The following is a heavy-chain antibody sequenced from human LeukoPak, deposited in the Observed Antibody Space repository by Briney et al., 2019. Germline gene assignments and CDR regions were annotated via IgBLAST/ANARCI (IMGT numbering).Heavy chain of an antibody. CDR2: IYTSGST. CDR3: ARSGSYYYYYYMDV. CDR1: GGSISSGSYY. V-gene: IGHV4-61*02. D-gene: IGHD1-26*01. J-gene: IGHJ6*03. Sequence: SETLSLTCTVSGGSISSGSYYWRWTRQPAGKGLEWIGRIYTSGSTNYNPSLKSRVTISVDTSKNQFSLKLSSVTAADTAVYYCARSGSYYYYYYMDVWGKGTTVTSSS.